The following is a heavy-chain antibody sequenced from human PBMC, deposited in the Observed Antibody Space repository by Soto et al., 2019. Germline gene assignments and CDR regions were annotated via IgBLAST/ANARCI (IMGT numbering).Heavy chain of an antibody. CDR3: ARDQRPHTPYAAAGTYDY. CDR1: GGSISSYY. CDR2: IYTSGST. J-gene: IGHJ4*02. Sequence: PSENLSLTCTVSGGSISSYYWSWIRQPAGKGLEWIGRIYTSGSTNYNPSLKSRVTMSVDTSKNQFSLKLSSVTAADTAVYYCARDQRPHTPYAAAGTYDYWGQGTLVTVS. V-gene: IGHV4-4*07. D-gene: IGHD6-13*01.